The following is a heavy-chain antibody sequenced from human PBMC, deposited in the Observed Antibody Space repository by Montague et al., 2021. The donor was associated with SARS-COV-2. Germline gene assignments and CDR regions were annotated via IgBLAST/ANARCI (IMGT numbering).Heavy chain of an antibody. Sequence: PALVKPTQTLTLTCTFSGFSLSKPGVYVGWIRQPPGKALECLAVIYWDDTKRYSPSLRSRLTITDDTSKNQVVLTMTNMDPVGAATHYCAHGIRGHYEPFDXWGQGTLVTVSS. J-gene: IGHJ4*02. CDR2: IYWDDTK. CDR1: GFSLSKPGVY. CDR3: AHGIRGHYEPFDX. D-gene: IGHD3-3*01. V-gene: IGHV2-5*02.